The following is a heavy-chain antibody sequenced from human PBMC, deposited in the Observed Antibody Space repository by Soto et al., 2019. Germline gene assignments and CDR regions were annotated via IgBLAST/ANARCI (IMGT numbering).Heavy chain of an antibody. J-gene: IGHJ4*02. V-gene: IGHV1-2*02. CDR1: GYTFTGYY. CDR3: ARDVAGELLPGADY. CDR2: INPDRGGT. Sequence: QVQLVQSGAEVKKPGASVKVSCKASGYTFTGYYMHWVRQAPGQGLEWMGWINPDRGGTNYAQKCQGRGAMTRDTASSTAYMELSRLRSDDTAVYYCARDVAGELLPGADYWGQGTLVTVSS. D-gene: IGHD1-26*01.